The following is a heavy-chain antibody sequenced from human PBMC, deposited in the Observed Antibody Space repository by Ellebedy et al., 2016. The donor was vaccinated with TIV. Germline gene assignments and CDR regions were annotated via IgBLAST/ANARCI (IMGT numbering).Heavy chain of an antibody. V-gene: IGHV3-7*01. J-gene: IGHJ4*02. CDR3: AKDTNGANSPVDY. D-gene: IGHD1-1*01. CDR2: INQNGSKI. Sequence: GESLKISCAGSGFTFANYWMNWVRQAPGKGLEWVANINQNGSKIYYVDSVKGRFTISRDNAKNSVSLQMNSLRVEDTAVYYCAKDTNGANSPVDYWGQGTLVTVSS. CDR1: GFTFANYW.